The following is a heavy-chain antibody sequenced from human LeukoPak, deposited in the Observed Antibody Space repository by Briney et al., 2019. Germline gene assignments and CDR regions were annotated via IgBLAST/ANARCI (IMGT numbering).Heavy chain of an antibody. CDR2: INPSGGST. J-gene: IGHJ4*02. D-gene: IGHD6-13*01. CDR1: GYTFTSYY. V-gene: IGHV1-46*01. CDR3: ARSASGIEIDY. Sequence: ASVKVSCKASGYTFTSYYMHWVRQAPGQGLEWVGIINPSGGSTSYAQKFQGRVTMTRDTSTSTVYMELSSLRSEDTAVYYCARSASGIEIDYWGQGTLVTVSS.